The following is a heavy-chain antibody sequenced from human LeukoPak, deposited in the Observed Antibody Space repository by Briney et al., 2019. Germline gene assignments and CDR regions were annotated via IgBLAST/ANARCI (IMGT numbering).Heavy chain of an antibody. V-gene: IGHV3-33*01. J-gene: IGHJ4*01. D-gene: IGHD3-22*01. CDR1: GFIFCSYA. Sequence: PGGSLSLSCAASGFIFCSYAMHWVRPARGGGREWVAVILSDGSKEFYTDCVEGRFTISRDNSKNTLYLQMNRLRAEDTAVYYCVRDDDRPDNGPDYSGQPTLVTASS. CDR2: ILSDGSKE. CDR3: VRDDDRPDNGPDY.